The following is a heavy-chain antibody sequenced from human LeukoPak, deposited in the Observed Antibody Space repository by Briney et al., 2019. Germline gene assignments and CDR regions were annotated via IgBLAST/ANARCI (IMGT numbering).Heavy chain of an antibody. D-gene: IGHD3-22*01. CDR1: GYTFTSYG. CDR2: ITTYTGNT. V-gene: IGHV1-18*01. CDR3: AREDYFDSSGYSLDY. J-gene: IGHJ4*02. Sequence: GASVKVSCKASGYTFTSYGITWVRQAPGQGLEWTGWITTYTGNTNYAQKLQGRVTMTTDTSTSTVYMELRSLRSDDTAVYYCAREDYFDSSGYSLDYWGQGTLVTVSS.